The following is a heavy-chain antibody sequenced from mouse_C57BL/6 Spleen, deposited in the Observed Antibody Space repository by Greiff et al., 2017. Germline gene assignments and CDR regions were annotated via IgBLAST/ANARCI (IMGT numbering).Heavy chain of an antibody. CDR1: GYAFSSSW. D-gene: IGHD1-3*01. V-gene: IGHV1-82*01. CDR3: ASPFYSGKRAAMDY. CDR2: INPGDGDT. J-gene: IGHJ4*01. Sequence: QVQLQQSGPELVKPGASVKISCTASGYAFSSSWMNWVKQRPGKGLEWIGRINPGDGDTNYNGKFKGKATLTADNSSSTAYMQLSSLTSEDSAVYMCASPFYSGKRAAMDYWGQGTSVTVSS.